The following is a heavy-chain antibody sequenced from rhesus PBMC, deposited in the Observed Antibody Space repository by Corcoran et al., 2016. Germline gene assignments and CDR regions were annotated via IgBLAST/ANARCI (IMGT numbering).Heavy chain of an antibody. CDR1: GGPISVYYS. CDR2: VYGNSDST. CDR3: ARYNWNDYSLDV. D-gene: IGHD1-7*02. V-gene: IGHV4-143*01. Sequence: QVQLQESGPGLVKPSETLSLTCTVPGGPISVYYSWSWIGQPPGKGLEWIGGVYGNSDSTYYNPSLKSRVTISKDTSKNQFSLKLSAVTAADTAVDYCARYNWNDYSLDVWGRGVLVTVSS. J-gene: IGHJ5-2*02.